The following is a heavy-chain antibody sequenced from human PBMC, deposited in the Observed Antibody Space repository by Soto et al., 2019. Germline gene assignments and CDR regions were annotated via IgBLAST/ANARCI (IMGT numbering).Heavy chain of an antibody. Sequence: SETLSLTCAVYGGSFSGYYWRWIRQPPGKGLEWIGEINHSGSTNYNPSLKSRVTISVDTSKNQFSLKLSSVTAADTAVYYCARGGRQQLVRGRGMDVWGQGTTVT. V-gene: IGHV4-34*01. J-gene: IGHJ6*01. CDR1: GGSFSGYY. CDR2: INHSGST. D-gene: IGHD6-13*01. CDR3: ARGGRQQLVRGRGMDV.